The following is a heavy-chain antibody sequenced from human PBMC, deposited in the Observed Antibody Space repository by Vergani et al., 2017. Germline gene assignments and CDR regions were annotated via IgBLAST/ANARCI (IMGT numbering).Heavy chain of an antibody. Sequence: QVQLVESGGGLVKPGGSLRLSCAASGFTFSAYYMTWVRQAPGKGLEWISYISASGNTRYYIDSVKGRFTISRDNAKNSLLLQLDSLRAEDTAIYYCAGDVLAGSLLLRGHWGQGTLVTVSS. D-gene: IGHD6-19*01. CDR3: AGDVLAGSLLLRGH. CDR1: GFTFSAYY. CDR2: ISASGNTR. V-gene: IGHV3-11*04. J-gene: IGHJ4*02.